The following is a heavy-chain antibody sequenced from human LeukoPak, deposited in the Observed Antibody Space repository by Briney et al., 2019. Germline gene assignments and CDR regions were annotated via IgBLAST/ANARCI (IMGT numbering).Heavy chain of an antibody. J-gene: IGHJ6*03. CDR2: INPNSGGT. CDR1: GYTFTGYY. Sequence: GASVKVSCKASGYTFTGYYMHWVRQAPGQGLEGMGWINPNSGGTNYAQKFQGRVTMTGDTSISTAYMELSRLRSDDTAVYYCARSPRVEQQLIRIYYYYYYMDVWGKGTTVTVSS. CDR3: ARSPRVEQQLIRIYYYYYYMDV. V-gene: IGHV1-2*02. D-gene: IGHD6-13*01.